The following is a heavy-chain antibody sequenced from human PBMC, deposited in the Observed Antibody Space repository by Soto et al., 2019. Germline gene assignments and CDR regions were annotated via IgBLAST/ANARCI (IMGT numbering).Heavy chain of an antibody. Sequence: EVQLVESGGVVVQPGGSLRLSCAASGFTFDDYTMHWVRQAPGKGLEWVSLISWDGGSTYYADSVKGRFTISRDNSKNSLYLQMNSLRTEDTALYYCATIAMAGIGYWGQGTLVTVSS. CDR3: ATIAMAGIGY. D-gene: IGHD6-19*01. V-gene: IGHV3-43*01. CDR2: ISWDGGST. CDR1: GFTFDDYT. J-gene: IGHJ4*02.